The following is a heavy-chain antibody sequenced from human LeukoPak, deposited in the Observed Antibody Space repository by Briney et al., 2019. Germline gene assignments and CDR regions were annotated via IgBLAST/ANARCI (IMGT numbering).Heavy chain of an antibody. J-gene: IGHJ6*02. V-gene: IGHV1-18*01. Sequence: ASVKVSCKASGYTFTSYGISWVRQAPGQGLEWMGWISAYNGNTNYAQKFQGRVTITADKSTSTAYMELSSLRSEDTAVYYCASPSRQLESYYYYGMDVWGQGTTVTVSS. CDR3: ASPSRQLESYYYYGMDV. D-gene: IGHD1-1*01. CDR1: GYTFTSYG. CDR2: ISAYNGNT.